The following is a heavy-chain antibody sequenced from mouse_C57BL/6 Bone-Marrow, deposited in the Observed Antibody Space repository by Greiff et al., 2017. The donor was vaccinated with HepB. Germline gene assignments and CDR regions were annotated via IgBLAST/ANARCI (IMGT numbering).Heavy chain of an antibody. CDR1: GYTFTDYY. CDR2: INPNNGGT. CDR3: ARITTVVPYAMDY. D-gene: IGHD1-1*01. Sequence: EVKLQQSGPELVKPGASVKISCKASGYTFTDYYMNWVKQSHGKSLEWIGDINPNNGGTSYNQKFKGKATLTVDKSSSTAYMELRSLTSEDSAVYYCARITTVVPYAMDYWGQGTSVTVSS. J-gene: IGHJ4*01. V-gene: IGHV1-26*01.